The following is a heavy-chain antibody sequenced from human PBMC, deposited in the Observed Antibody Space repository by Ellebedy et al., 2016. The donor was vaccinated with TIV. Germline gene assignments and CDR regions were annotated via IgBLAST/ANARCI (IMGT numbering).Heavy chain of an antibody. D-gene: IGHD2-21*02. V-gene: IGHV3-30-3*01. CDR3: ARGAPRVVVTAMGFDY. J-gene: IGHJ4*02. CDR1: GFTFSSYA. CDR2: ISYDGSNK. Sequence: GESLKISCAASGFTFSSYAMHWVRQAPGKGLEWVAVISYDGSNKYYADSVKGRFTISRDNSKNTPYLQMNSLRAEDTAVYYCARGAPRVVVTAMGFDYWGQGTLVTVSS.